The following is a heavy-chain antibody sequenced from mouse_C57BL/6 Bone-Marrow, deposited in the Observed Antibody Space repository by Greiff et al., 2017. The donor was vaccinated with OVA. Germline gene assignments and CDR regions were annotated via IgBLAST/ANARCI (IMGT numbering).Heavy chain of an antibody. V-gene: IGHV1-5*01. CDR1: GYTFTSYW. J-gene: IGHJ2*01. CDR2: IYPGNSDT. Sequence: VQLQQSGTVLARPGASVKMSCKTSGYTFTSYWMHWVKQRPGQGLEWIGAIYPGNSDTSYNQKFKGKAKLTAVTSASTAYMELSSLTNEDSAVYYCTRATFYYYGSSYRDYFDYWGQGTTLTVSS. D-gene: IGHD1-1*01. CDR3: TRATFYYYGSSYRDYFDY.